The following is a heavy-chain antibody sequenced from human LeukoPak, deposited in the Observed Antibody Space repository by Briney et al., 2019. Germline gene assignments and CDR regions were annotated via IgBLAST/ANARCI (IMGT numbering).Heavy chain of an antibody. V-gene: IGHV3-7*01. CDR3: ARDGSVFWSGYYYMDV. CDR1: GFTFSSYW. J-gene: IGHJ6*03. CDR2: IKQDGSEK. D-gene: IGHD3-3*01. Sequence: GGSLRLSCAASGFTFSSYWMSWVRQAPGKRLEWVANIKQDGSEKYYVDSVKGRFTISRDNAKNSLFLQMNSLRAEDTAMYYCARDGSVFWSGYYYMDVWGKGTTVTVSS.